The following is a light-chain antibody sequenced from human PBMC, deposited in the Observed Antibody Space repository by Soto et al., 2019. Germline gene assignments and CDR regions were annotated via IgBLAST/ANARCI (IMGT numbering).Light chain of an antibody. Sequence: EIVLPQSPGTLSLSPGERATLSCRASQSISSSYLAWYQQKPGQAPRLLLYGASSRATGIPDRFSGSGSGTGFTLTISRLETEYFAVYYCQQYGSSRLTFGPGTKVDIK. CDR2: GAS. J-gene: IGKJ3*01. V-gene: IGKV3-20*01. CDR1: QSISSSY. CDR3: QQYGSSRLT.